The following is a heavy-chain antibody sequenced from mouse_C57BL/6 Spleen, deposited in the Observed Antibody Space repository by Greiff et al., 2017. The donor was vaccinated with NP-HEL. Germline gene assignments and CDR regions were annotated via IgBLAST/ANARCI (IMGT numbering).Heavy chain of an antibody. CDR3: ASFYYSNLDAMDY. D-gene: IGHD2-5*01. CDR1: GFSLTSYA. CDR2: IWTGGGT. J-gene: IGHJ4*01. V-gene: IGHV2-9-1*01. Sequence: VQLVESGPGLVAPSQSLSITCTVSGFSLTSYAISWVRQPPGKGLEWLGVIWTGGGTNYNSALKSRLSISKDNSKSQVFLKMNSLQTDDTARYYCASFYYSNLDAMDYWGQGTSVTVSS.